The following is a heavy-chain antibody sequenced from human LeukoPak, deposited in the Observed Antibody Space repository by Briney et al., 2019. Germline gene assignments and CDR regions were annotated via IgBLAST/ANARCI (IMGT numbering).Heavy chain of an antibody. CDR2: IYYSWST. CDR1: GGSISSYY. J-gene: IGHJ4*02. V-gene: IGHV4-59*08. CDR3: ARHSRPFSMVRGVIGFDY. Sequence: PSETLSLTCTVSGGSISSYYWSWIRQPPGKGLEWIGDIYYSWSTNYNPSLKSRVTISVDTSKNQFSLKLSSVTAADTAVYYCARHSRPFSMVRGVIGFDYWGQGTLVTVSS. D-gene: IGHD3-10*01.